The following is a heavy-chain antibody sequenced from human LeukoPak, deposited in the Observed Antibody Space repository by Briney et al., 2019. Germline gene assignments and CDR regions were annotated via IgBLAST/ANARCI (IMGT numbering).Heavy chain of an antibody. CDR2: MYYRGTT. J-gene: IGHJ4*02. D-gene: IGHD2-21*01. CDR3: AREYSRSVVAGSRPDL. CDR1: GGSLSSSSYH. Sequence: PSETLSLTCIVSGGSLSSSSYHWGWIRQSPGKGLEWIGSMYYRGTTYENSSLKSRLTLSIDTSNNQFSLKLTSVTAADTAVYFCAREYSRSVVAGSRPDLWGQGLLVTVSS. V-gene: IGHV4-39*02.